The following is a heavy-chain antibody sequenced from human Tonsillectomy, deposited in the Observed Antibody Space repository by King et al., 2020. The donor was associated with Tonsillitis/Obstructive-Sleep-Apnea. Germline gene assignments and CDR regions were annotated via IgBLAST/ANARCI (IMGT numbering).Heavy chain of an antibody. V-gene: IGHV1-3*01. CDR3: AGXXXXXXXXGXXXXXXXXXXXXXXGXXXXXXXXXXXXPXVXPLAXSSKSTXXGTAXXGXXVXDYF. CDR1: GYTXXSYA. CDR2: INXXXXXX. J-gene: IGHJ1*01. Sequence: VQLVQSXAEVKKPGXSXMVXCKXSGYTXXSYAMXXVRQAPGXRLXXMGXINXXXXXXXXXXXXXXRVTIXXDTSXSTAXXEXSXLRXEDTAVYYCAGXXXXXXXXGXXXXXXXXXXXXXXGXXXXXXXXXXXXPXVXPLAXSSKSTXXGTAXXGXXVXDYF.